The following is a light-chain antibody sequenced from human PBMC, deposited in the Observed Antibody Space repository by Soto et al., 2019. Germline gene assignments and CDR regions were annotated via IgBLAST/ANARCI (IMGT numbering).Light chain of an antibody. CDR3: QQYGSSPWT. J-gene: IGKJ1*01. Sequence: EIALTQSPGTLSLSPGARATLSCRASQSVSSSYLAWYQQKPGQAPRLLIYGASSRATGIPDRFSGSGSGTDFTLTICRLEPEDFAVYYCQQYGSSPWTFGQGTKVEIK. CDR1: QSVSSSY. V-gene: IGKV3-20*01. CDR2: GAS.